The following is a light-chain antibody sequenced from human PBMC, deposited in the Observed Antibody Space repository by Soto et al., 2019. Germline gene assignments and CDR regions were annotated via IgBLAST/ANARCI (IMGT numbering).Light chain of an antibody. CDR3: QHYNELRLT. J-gene: IGKJ4*02. V-gene: IGKV3-15*01. CDR1: QSVSTN. Sequence: EIVMAQSPATLSVSPGERATLSCRASQSVSTNLAWYQQKPGQGPRLLIFGASTRAIGIPARFSGSGSGTDFTLTISSLQSEDFAVYYCQHYNELRLTCGGGPQVHIK. CDR2: GAS.